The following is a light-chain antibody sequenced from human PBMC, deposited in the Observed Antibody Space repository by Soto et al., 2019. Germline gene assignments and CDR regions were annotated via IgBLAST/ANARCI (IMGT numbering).Light chain of an antibody. CDR1: QSISSY. CDR2: AAS. J-gene: IGKJ4*01. CDR3: QQSYTLRRLT. V-gene: IGKV1-39*01. Sequence: DIQMTQSPSSLSASVGDRVTITCRASQSISSYLNWYQQKPGKAPKLLIYAASSLQSGVPSRFSGSGSGTDFTLTISSLQPEDFATYYCQQSYTLRRLTFGGGTKVESK.